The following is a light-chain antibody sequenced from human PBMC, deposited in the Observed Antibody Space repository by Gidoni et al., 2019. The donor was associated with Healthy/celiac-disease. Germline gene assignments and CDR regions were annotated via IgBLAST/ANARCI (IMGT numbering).Light chain of an antibody. J-gene: IGKJ1*01. CDR2: DAS. CDR1: QSVSSY. CDR3: QQRSNWPPT. Sequence: EIVLTQSPATLSLSPGERATLSCRASQSVSSYLAWYQQKPGQAPRLLIDDASNRATGIPARFSGSGSGPDFTLTISILEPEDFAVYYCQQRSNWPPTFXXXTKVESK. V-gene: IGKV3-11*01.